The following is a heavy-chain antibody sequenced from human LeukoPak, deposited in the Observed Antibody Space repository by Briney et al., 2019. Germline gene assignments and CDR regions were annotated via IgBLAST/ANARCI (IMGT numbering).Heavy chain of an antibody. D-gene: IGHD6-13*01. CDR1: GFTFSFSG. CDR3: AKDRSTTWSFDY. J-gene: IGHJ4*02. CDR2: ISDDGSRK. Sequence: GGSLRLSCAASGFTFSFSGMYWVRQAPGKGLVWVAFISDDGSRKYYADSVKGRFTISRDNSKNTLFLQMNSLRTEDTAVYYCAKDRSTTWSFDYWGQGTLVTVSS. V-gene: IGHV3-30*18.